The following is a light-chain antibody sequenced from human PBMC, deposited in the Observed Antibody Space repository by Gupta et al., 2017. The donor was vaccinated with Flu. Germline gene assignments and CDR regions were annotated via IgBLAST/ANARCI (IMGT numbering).Light chain of an antibody. CDR1: QNIGTY. Sequence: DIQMTQSPSSLSASVGDRVTITCRAGQNIGTYLSWYQQRPGKAPKLLIYLASTLQTGVPSRFSGSGSGTHFALTISSLQPEDFGTYYCQQSYSPSRTFGGGTKVEIK. V-gene: IGKV1-39*01. J-gene: IGKJ4*01. CDR2: LAS. CDR3: QQSYSPSRT.